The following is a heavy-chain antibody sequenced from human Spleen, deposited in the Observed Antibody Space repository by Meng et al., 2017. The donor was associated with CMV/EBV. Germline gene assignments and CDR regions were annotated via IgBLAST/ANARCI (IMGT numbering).Heavy chain of an antibody. Sequence: SVKVSCKASGGTFSSYAISWVRQAPGQGLEWMGGIIPILGIANYAQKFQGRVTITADKSTSTAYMELSSLRSEDTAVYYCARQSPGPYSSSYRAFDIWGQGTMVTVSS. D-gene: IGHD6-6*01. CDR1: GGTFSSYA. V-gene: IGHV1-69*10. CDR2: IIPILGIA. J-gene: IGHJ3*02. CDR3: ARQSPGPYSSSYRAFDI.